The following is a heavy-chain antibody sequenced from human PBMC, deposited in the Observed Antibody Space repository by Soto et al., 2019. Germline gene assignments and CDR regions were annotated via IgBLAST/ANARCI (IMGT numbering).Heavy chain of an antibody. CDR2: ISYDGSNK. D-gene: IGHD3-22*01. CDR1: GFTFSSYV. J-gene: IGHJ4*02. V-gene: IGHV3-30*18. Sequence: QVQLVESGGGVVQPGRSLRLACAASGFTFSSYVMHWVRQAPGKGLEWVSVISYDGSNKYCAVSVKGRFTISRDNSKNTLYLQIDSLRPGDTAVYYCAKDYAPPNYYDSSGYSNYFDYWGEGTLVTVSS. CDR3: AKDYAPPNYYDSSGYSNYFDY.